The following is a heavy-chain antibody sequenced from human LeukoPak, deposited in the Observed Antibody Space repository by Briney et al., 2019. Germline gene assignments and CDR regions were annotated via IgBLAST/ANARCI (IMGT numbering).Heavy chain of an antibody. Sequence: AGGSLRLSCAASGFTVSSNYMSWVREAPGKGLEWVSIIYDGGTTYHADSVKGRFSISRDNSKNTVFLQMSSLRAEDTAVYYCAREQPPGVYFDCWGQGTLVTVSS. CDR2: IYDGGTT. CDR3: AREQPPGVYFDC. J-gene: IGHJ4*02. CDR1: GFTVSSNY. V-gene: IGHV3-53*01. D-gene: IGHD1-14*01.